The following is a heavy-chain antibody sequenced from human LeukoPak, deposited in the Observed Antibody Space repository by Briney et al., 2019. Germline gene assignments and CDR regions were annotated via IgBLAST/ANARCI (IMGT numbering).Heavy chain of an antibody. D-gene: IGHD2-15*01. J-gene: IGHJ5*02. CDR2: INPSGGRT. Sequence: ASVKVSCKASGYTFTSYYMHWVRQAPGQGLEWMGIINPSGGRTSYAQKFQGRVTMTRDTSTSTVYMELSSLRSEDTAVYYCARASLDSYCSGGSCYSNWFDPWGQGTLVTVSS. V-gene: IGHV1-46*01. CDR3: ARASLDSYCSGGSCYSNWFDP. CDR1: GYTFTSYY.